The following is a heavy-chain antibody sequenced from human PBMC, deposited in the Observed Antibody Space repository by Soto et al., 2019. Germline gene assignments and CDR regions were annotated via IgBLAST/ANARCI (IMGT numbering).Heavy chain of an antibody. V-gene: IGHV4-34*01. D-gene: IGHD2-2*01. CDR2: INHSGST. CDR3: ARGVVVPAATFDY. Sequence: QVQLQQWGAGLLKPSETLSLTCAVYGGSFSGYYWSWIRQPPGKGLEWIGEINHSGSTNYNQSLKSRVTISVDTSKNQFSLKLSSVTAADTAVYYCARGVVVPAATFDYWGQGTLVTVSS. CDR1: GGSFSGYY. J-gene: IGHJ4*02.